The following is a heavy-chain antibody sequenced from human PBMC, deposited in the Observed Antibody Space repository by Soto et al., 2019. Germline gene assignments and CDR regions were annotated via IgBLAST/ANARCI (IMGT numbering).Heavy chain of an antibody. V-gene: IGHV1-18*01. CDR3: ARALYYYDNSGLAY. CDR2: INIYSVDA. CDR1: GYTFTSYG. D-gene: IGHD3-22*01. J-gene: IGHJ4*02. Sequence: QVRLEQSGPEVKKTGASVKVSCKASGYTFTSYGISWVRQAPGQGLEWMGWINIYSVDANYAQSFQDRVTMTRDTSTNTVYMEMRTLRSDDTAVYYCARALYYYDNSGLAYWGQGTLVTVSS.